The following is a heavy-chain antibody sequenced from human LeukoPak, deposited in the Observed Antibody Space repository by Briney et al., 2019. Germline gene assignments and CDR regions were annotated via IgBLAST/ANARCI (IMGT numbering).Heavy chain of an antibody. Sequence: SETLSLTCTVPGGSISSYYWSWIRQPAGKGLEWIGRIYTSGSTNYNPSLKSRVTMSVDTSKNQFSLKLSSVTAADTAVYYCARDLGQLVHNWFDPWGQGTLVTVSS. CDR2: IYTSGST. CDR1: GGSISSYY. CDR3: ARDLGQLVHNWFDP. D-gene: IGHD6-13*01. J-gene: IGHJ5*02. V-gene: IGHV4-4*07.